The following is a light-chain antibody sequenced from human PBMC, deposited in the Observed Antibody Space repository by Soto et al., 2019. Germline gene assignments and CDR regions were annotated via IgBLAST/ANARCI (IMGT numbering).Light chain of an antibody. J-gene: IGLJ3*02. CDR1: SGHSTYI. CDR3: ETWDSNTWV. CDR2: LEGSGSY. V-gene: IGLV4-60*03. Sequence: QSVLTQSSSASASLGSSVILTCTLSSGHSTYIIAWHQQQPGKAPRYLMKLEGSGSYNKGSGVPDRFSGSSSGADRYLTISYLQPEDEADYYCETWDSNTWVFGGGTKVTVL.